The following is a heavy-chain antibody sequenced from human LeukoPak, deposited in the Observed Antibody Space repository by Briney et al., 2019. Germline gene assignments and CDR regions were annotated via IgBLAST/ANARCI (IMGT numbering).Heavy chain of an antibody. Sequence: GGSLRLSCAASGFTFSSYWMHWVRQAPGKGLVWLSHIKSDGSSTAYADSVKGRFTISRDNAKNSLYLQMNSLRAEDTAVYYCARGLYSSSWQNWFDPWGRGTLVTVSS. V-gene: IGHV3-74*01. CDR1: GFTFSSYW. J-gene: IGHJ5*02. CDR2: IKSDGSST. CDR3: ARGLYSSSWQNWFDP. D-gene: IGHD6-13*01.